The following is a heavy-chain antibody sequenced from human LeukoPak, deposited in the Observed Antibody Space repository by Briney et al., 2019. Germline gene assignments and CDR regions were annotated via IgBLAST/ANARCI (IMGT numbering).Heavy chain of an antibody. V-gene: IGHV3-23*01. D-gene: IGHD3-10*01. J-gene: IGHJ4*02. CDR3: ARGGLANFDY. Sequence: GGSLRLSCAGSGFTFSNYAMTWVRQAPGKGLEWVSSVSGSGRNTFYPDSVEGRFTISRDNSKNTVYLQMNSLRADDTAVYYCARGGLANFDYWGQGTLVTVSS. CDR2: VSGSGRNT. CDR1: GFTFSNYA.